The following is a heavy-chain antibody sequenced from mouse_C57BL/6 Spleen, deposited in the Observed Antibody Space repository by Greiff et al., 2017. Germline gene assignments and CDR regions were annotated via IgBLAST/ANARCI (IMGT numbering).Heavy chain of an antibody. Sequence: DVKLQESGPGMVKPSQSLSLTCTVTGYSITSGYDWHWIRHFPGNKLEWMGYISYSGSTNYNPSLKSRISITHDTSKNHFFLKLNSVTTENTATYYCAREEYYDGFAYWGQGTLVTVCA. CDR1: GYSITSGYD. D-gene: IGHD2-4*01. CDR2: ISYSGST. J-gene: IGHJ3*01. V-gene: IGHV3-1*01. CDR3: AREEYYDGFAY.